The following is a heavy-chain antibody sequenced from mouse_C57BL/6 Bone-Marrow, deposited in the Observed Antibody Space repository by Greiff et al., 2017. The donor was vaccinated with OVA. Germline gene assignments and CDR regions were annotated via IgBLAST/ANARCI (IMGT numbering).Heavy chain of an antibody. J-gene: IGHJ3*01. CDR1: GFTFSNYW. CDR2: IRLKSDNYAT. V-gene: IGHV6-3*01. Sequence: DVMLVESGGGLVQPGGSMKLSCVASGFTFSNYWMNWVRQSPEKGLEWVAQIRLKSDNYATHYAESVKGRFTISRDDSKSSVYLQMNNLRAEDTGIYYCTGGSGYVFAYWGQGTLVTVSA. D-gene: IGHD3-2*02. CDR3: TGGSGYVFAY.